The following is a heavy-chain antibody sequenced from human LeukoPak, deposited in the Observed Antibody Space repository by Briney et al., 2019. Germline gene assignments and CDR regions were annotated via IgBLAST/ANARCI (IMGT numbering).Heavy chain of an antibody. D-gene: IGHD3-22*01. CDR1: GFTFGDYG. CDR2: IRSKAYGGTT. CDR3: TRDAIGDSSGYYYGAYYFDS. Sequence: GGSLRLSCTASGFTFGDYGMNWFRQAPGKGLEWVGFIRSKAYGGTTEYAASVKGRFTISRDDSKSIAYLQMNSLKTEDTAVYYCTRDAIGDSSGYYYGAYYFDSWGQGTLVTVSS. J-gene: IGHJ4*02. V-gene: IGHV3-49*03.